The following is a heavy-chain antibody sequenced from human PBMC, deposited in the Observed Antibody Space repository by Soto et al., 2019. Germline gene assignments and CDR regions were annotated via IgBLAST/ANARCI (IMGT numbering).Heavy chain of an antibody. CDR2: IYYSGST. Sequence: PSETLSLTCTVSGRSISSYYWSWIRQPPGKGLEWVGYIYYSGSTTYNPSLKSRVTISVDTSKNQFSLKLSSVTTADTSAYYCARRIQLGLLLVPGWFDSWGRGTLVTVSS. D-gene: IGHD5-18*01. CDR1: GRSISSYY. CDR3: ARRIQLGLLLVPGWFDS. V-gene: IGHV4-59*01. J-gene: IGHJ5*01.